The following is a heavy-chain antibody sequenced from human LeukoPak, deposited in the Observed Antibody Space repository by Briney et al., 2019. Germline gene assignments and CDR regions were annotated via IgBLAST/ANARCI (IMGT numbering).Heavy chain of an antibody. D-gene: IGHD3-22*01. V-gene: IGHV1-18*01. Sequence: GESLKISCKASGYTFTSYGISWVRQALGQGLEWMGWISAYNGNTNYAQKLQGRVTMTTDTSTSTAYMELRSLRSDDTAVYYCAREPGIKYYYDSSGYHFDYWGQGTLVTVSS. CDR2: ISAYNGNT. CDR1: GYTFTSYG. CDR3: AREPGIKYYYDSSGYHFDY. J-gene: IGHJ4*02.